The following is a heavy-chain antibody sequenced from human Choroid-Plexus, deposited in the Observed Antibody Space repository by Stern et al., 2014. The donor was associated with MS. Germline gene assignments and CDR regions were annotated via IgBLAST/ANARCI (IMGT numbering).Heavy chain of an antibody. J-gene: IGHJ5*02. V-gene: IGHV3-30*18. CDR3: AKDRQFFTYFFDH. Sequence: QVQLGQSGGGVVQPGRPLRLSCVASGFTFGSCAMHWVRQAPGKGLEWVAGVSYDGSNKYYADSVKGRFTISRDNSQHTLYMQMSSLRPEDTAVYFCAKDRQFFTYFFDHWGQGSLVTVSS. D-gene: IGHD3-16*01. CDR2: VSYDGSNK. CDR1: GFTFGSCA.